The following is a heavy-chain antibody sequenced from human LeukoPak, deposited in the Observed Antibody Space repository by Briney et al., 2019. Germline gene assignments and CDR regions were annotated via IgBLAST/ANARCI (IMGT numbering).Heavy chain of an antibody. D-gene: IGHD4-23*01. CDR2: ISSSSSYI. V-gene: IGHV3-21*04. CDR3: ARDHGGSDAFDI. Sequence: PGGSLRLSCAASGFTFSSYSMNWVRQAPGKGLEWVSSISSSSSYIYYADSVKGRFTISRDNAKNSLYLQMNSLRAEDTAVYYCARDHGGSDAFDIWGQGTMVTVSS. J-gene: IGHJ3*02. CDR1: GFTFSSYS.